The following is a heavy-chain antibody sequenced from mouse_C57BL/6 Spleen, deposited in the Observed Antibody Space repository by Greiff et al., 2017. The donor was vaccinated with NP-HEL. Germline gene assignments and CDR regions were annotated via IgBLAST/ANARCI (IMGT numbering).Heavy chain of an antibody. V-gene: IGHV5-17*01. CDR1: GFTFSDYG. CDR2: ISSGSSTI. CDR3: ARQGSNYFFAY. J-gene: IGHJ3*01. D-gene: IGHD2-5*01. Sequence: EVKLMESGGGLVKPGGSLKLSCAASGFTFSDYGMHWVRQAPEKGLEWVAYISSGSSTIYYADTVKGRFTISRDNAKNTLFLQMTSLRSEDTAMYYCARQGSNYFFAYWGQRTLVTVSA.